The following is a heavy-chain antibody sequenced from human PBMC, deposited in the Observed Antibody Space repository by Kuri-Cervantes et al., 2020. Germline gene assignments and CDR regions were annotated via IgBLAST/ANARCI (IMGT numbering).Heavy chain of an antibody. CDR3: TLPFYDFWSGYRDWWFDP. V-gene: IGHV3-73*01. J-gene: IGHJ5*02. Sequence: GESLKISCAASGFTFSGSAIHWVRQASGKGLEWVGRIRNKANNYATTYAASVKGRFTISRDDSKSTAYLQMSSLKTEDTAVYYCTLPFYDFWSGYRDWWFDPWGQGTLVTVSS. D-gene: IGHD3-3*01. CDR2: IRNKANNYAT. CDR1: GFTFSGSA.